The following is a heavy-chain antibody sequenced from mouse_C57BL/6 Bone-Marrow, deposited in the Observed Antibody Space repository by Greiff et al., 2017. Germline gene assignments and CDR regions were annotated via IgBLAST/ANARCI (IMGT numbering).Heavy chain of an antibody. V-gene: IGHV3-6*01. CDR2: ISYDGSN. Sequence: VQLKQSGPGLVKPSQSLSLTCSVTGYSITSGYYWNWIRQFPGNKLEWMGYISYDGSNNYNPSLKNRISITRDTSKNQFFLKLNSVTTEDTATYYCARDALNYYGVFAYWGQGTLVTVSA. CDR1: GYSITSGYY. J-gene: IGHJ3*01. D-gene: IGHD1-1*01. CDR3: ARDALNYYGVFAY.